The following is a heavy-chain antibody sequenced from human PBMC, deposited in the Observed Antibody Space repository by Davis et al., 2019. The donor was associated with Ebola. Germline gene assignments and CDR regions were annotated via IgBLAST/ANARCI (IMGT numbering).Heavy chain of an antibody. D-gene: IGHD6-6*01. J-gene: IGHJ6*02. Sequence: GESLKISCAASGFTFSGSAMHWVRQASGKGLEWVGRIRSKANSYATAYAASVKGRFTISRDDSKNTAYLQMNSLKTEDTAVYYCAKDLYSSSSLFYYGMDVWGQGTTVTVSS. CDR3: AKDLYSSSSLFYYGMDV. V-gene: IGHV3-73*01. CDR1: GFTFSGSA. CDR2: IRSKANSYAT.